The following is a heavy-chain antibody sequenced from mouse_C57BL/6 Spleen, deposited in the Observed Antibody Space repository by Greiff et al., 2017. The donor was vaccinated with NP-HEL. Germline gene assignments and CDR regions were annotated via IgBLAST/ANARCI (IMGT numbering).Heavy chain of an antibody. CDR3: ARYGNYEMGMDY. CDR1: GFSLTSYG. V-gene: IGHV2-6*03. Sequence: VKLMESGPGLVAPSQSLSITCTVSGFSLTSYGVHWVRQPPGKGLEWLVVIWSDGSTTYNSALKSRLSISKDNSKSQDFLKMNSLQTDDTAMYYCARYGNYEMGMDYWGQGTSVTVSS. D-gene: IGHD2-1*01. CDR2: IWSDGST. J-gene: IGHJ4*01.